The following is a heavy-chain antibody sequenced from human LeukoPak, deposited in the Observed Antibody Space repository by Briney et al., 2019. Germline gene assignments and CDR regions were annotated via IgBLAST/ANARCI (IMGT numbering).Heavy chain of an antibody. V-gene: IGHV3-30-3*01. CDR3: ARDRDCSSTSCYNAFDV. J-gene: IGHJ3*01. CDR1: GFRISNYA. Sequence: SGGSLRLSCAASGFRISNYAMHWVRQAPGKGLERVAVISYDASNNYYADSVKGRFTISRDNAKNTLYLQMTSLRVEDTAVYYCARDRDCSSTSCYNAFDVWGQGTMVTVSS. CDR2: ISYDASNN. D-gene: IGHD2-2*02.